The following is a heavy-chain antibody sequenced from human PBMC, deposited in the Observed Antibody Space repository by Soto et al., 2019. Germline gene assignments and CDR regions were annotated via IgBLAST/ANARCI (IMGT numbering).Heavy chain of an antibody. J-gene: IGHJ4*02. Sequence: GGSLRLSCAASGFTFFNYVMNWVRQAPGKWLEWVSAINGGGATYYTDSVKGRFTISRDNSKNTVYLEMNSLRAEDTAMYYCARDQSGYGRFDYWGQGXQVTVYS. V-gene: IGHV3-23*01. CDR1: GFTFFNYV. CDR3: ARDQSGYGRFDY. D-gene: IGHD6-25*01. CDR2: INGGGAT.